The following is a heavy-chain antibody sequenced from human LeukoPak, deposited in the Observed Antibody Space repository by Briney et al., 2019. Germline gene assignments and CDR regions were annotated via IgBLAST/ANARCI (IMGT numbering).Heavy chain of an antibody. CDR2: ISNSGSYI. CDR1: RCSFSDYS. Sequence: GGSLRLSCVASRCSFSDYSMKWLYGMNWVRQAPGKGLEWVSYISNSGSYIYYADSVKGRFTISRDNARNTLYPQMSSLGAEDTAIYYCAPRGSGCDVDYFDTWGQGTLVTVSS. CDR3: APRGSGCDVDYFDT. V-gene: IGHV3-21*01. J-gene: IGHJ4*02. D-gene: IGHD6-19*01.